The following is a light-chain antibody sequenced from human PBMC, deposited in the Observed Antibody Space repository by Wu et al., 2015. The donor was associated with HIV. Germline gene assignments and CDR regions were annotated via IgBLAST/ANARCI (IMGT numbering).Light chain of an antibody. V-gene: IGKV1-27*01. Sequence: DIQMTQSPSSLSASVGDRVTITCRASQSISSYLNWYQQKPGKAPKLLIYAASTLQSGVPSRFSGSGSGTDFTLTISSLQPEDVATYHCQKYNTAPWTFGQGTKVEMK. CDR3: QKYNTAPWT. J-gene: IGKJ1*01. CDR2: AAS. CDR1: QSISSY.